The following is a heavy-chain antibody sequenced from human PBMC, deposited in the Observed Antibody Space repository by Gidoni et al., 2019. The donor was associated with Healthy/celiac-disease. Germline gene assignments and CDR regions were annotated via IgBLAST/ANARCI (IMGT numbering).Heavy chain of an antibody. D-gene: IGHD3-10*01. J-gene: IGHJ4*02. V-gene: IGHV3-15*01. Sequence: EVQLVESGGGLVKPGGSLRLSCAASGFTFSNAWMSWVRQATGKGLEWVGRIKSKTEGGTTDYAAPVKGRFTISRDDSKNTLYLQMNSLKTEDTAVYYCTTGMVRGVGGNWGQGTLVTVSS. CDR2: IKSKTEGGTT. CDR1: GFTFSNAW. CDR3: TTGMVRGVGGN.